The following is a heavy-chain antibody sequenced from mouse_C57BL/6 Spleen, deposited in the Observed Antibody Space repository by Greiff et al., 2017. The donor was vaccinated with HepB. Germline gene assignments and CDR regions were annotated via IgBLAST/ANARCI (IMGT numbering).Heavy chain of an antibody. CDR3: ARSHYDGSSFWYFDV. J-gene: IGHJ1*03. D-gene: IGHD1-1*01. CDR1: GYTFTDYY. Sequence: VQLKESGPELVKPGASVKMSCKASGYTFTDYYMHWVKQSHGKSLEWIGYIKPNNGGTSYNQKFKGKATLTVNNSSNTTYIELRSLTSEDSAVYYFARSHYDGSSFWYFDVWGTGTTVTVSS. V-gene: IGHV1-22*01. CDR2: IKPNNGGT.